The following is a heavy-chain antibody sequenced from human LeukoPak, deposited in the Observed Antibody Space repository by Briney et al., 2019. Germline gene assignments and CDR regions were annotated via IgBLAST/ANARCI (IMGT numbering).Heavy chain of an antibody. CDR3: ARSGADGYGSGSSDY. J-gene: IGHJ4*02. CDR2: IKQDGSEK. V-gene: IGHV3-7*01. CDR1: GFTFSSYW. D-gene: IGHD3-10*01. Sequence: GGSLRLSCAASGFTFSSYWMSCVRQAPGKGLEWVANIKQDGSEKYYVDSVKGRFTISRDNAKNSLYLQMNSLRAEDTAVYYCARSGADGYGSGSSDYWGQGTLVTVSS.